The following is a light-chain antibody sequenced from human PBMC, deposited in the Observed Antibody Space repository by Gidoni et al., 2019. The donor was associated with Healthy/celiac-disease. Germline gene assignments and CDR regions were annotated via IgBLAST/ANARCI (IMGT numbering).Light chain of an antibody. Sequence: DIHMTQSPSTLSVSLGDRVTITCRASQSISSWLAWYQQKPGKDPKLLIYDASRLESGVPSRFSGSGSGTEFTLTISSLQPDDFETYYCQQYNSYSWTFGQGTKVEIK. CDR3: QQYNSYSWT. CDR2: DAS. J-gene: IGKJ1*01. V-gene: IGKV1-5*01. CDR1: QSISSW.